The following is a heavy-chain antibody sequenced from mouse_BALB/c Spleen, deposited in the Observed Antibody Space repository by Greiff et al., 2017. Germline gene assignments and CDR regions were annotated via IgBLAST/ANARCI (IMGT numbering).Heavy chain of an antibody. CDR1: GFTFSSYG. D-gene: IGHD1-1*01. CDR2: ISSGGSYT. CDR3: ARISPITTVVATRGFDY. V-gene: IGHV5-6*01. J-gene: IGHJ2*01. Sequence: EVMLVESGGDLVKPGGSLKLSCAASGFTFSSYGMSWVRQTPDKRLEWVATISSGGSYTYYPDSVKGRFTISRDNAKNTQYLQMSSLKSEDTAMYYCARISPITTVVATRGFDYGGQGTTLTVSS.